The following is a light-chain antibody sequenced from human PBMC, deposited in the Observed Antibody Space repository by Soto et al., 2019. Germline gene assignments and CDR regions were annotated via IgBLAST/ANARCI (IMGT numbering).Light chain of an antibody. CDR3: QQRSNWPPGLT. J-gene: IGKJ4*01. Sequence: EIVLTQSPAPRSFSPFERATLSYRARQSVSSYLAWYQQKPGQAPRLLIYDASNRATGIPARFSGSGSGTDFTLTISSLEPEDFAVYYCQQRSNWPPGLTFGGGTKVDIK. CDR1: QSVSSY. V-gene: IGKV3-11*01. CDR2: DAS.